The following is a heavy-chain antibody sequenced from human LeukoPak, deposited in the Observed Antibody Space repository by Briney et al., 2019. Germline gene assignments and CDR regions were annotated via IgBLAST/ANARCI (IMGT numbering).Heavy chain of an antibody. CDR3: ARANVAGHAFDI. CDR2: ISGNDGRT. CDR1: GFAFGSFA. J-gene: IGHJ3*02. Sequence: PGGSLRLSCAASGFAFGSFAMSWVRQSPGKGLEWVSSISGNDGRTYYAESVKGRFTISRDNSKSTLYLQMNSLRAEDTAVYYCARANVAGHAFDIWGQGTMVTVSS. D-gene: IGHD6-19*01. V-gene: IGHV3-23*01.